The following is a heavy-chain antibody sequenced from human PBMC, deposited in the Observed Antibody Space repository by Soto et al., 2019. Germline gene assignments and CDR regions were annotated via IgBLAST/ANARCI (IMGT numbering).Heavy chain of an antibody. CDR3: ARDPYYYGSGDKGGFDP. J-gene: IGHJ5*02. Sequence: QVQLQESGPGLVKPSGTLSLTCAVSGGSLSSTNWWSWVRQPPRKGLEWIGDIYHTGSTNYNPSLKSRVTISVDKSNNQFSLNLSSVTAADTAVYYCARDPYYYGSGDKGGFDPWGQGTPVIVSS. CDR2: IYHTGST. CDR1: GGSLSSTNW. D-gene: IGHD3-10*01. V-gene: IGHV4-4*02.